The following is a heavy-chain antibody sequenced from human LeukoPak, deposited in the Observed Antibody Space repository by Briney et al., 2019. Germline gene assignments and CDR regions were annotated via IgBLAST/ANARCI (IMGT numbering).Heavy chain of an antibody. CDR1: GGSISSYY. Sequence: PSETLSLTCTVSGGSISSYYWSWIRQPPGKRLEWIGYIYYSGRTNYNPSLKSRVTISVDTSKNQFSLKLSSVTAADTAVYYCARHGSGSYYTYWGQGTLVTVSS. J-gene: IGHJ4*02. D-gene: IGHD3-10*01. CDR2: IYYSGRT. V-gene: IGHV4-59*01. CDR3: ARHGSGSYYTY.